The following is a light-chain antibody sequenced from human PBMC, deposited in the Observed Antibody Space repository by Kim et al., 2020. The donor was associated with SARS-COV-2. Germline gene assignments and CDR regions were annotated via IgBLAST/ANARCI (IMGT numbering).Light chain of an antibody. CDR3: KQYGSYHT. CDR2: GAS. J-gene: IGKJ2*01. CDR1: QSVSSSY. Sequence: EIVLTQSPGTLSLSPGERATLSCRASQSVSSSYLAWYQQKPGQAPRLLIYGASYRATGIPDRFSGSGSGTDFTLTISRLEPEDFAVYYCKQYGSYHTFGQVTKLEI. V-gene: IGKV3-20*01.